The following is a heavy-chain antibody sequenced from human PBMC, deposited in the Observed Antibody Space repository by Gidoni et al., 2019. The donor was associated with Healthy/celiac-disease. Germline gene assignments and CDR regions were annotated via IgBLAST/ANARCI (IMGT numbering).Heavy chain of an antibody. V-gene: IGHV3-74*01. CDR1: GFPFSSYW. CDR3: ARGDDILTGYYYY. D-gene: IGHD3-9*01. J-gene: IGHJ4*02. CDR2: INSDGSRT. Sequence: EVQLVESGGGLVQPGGSLRLSCAASGFPFSSYWMHWVRQAPGKGLVWVSRINSDGSRTSYADSVKGRFTISRDNAKNTLYLQMNSLRAEDTAVYYCARGDDILTGYYYYWGQGTLVTVSS.